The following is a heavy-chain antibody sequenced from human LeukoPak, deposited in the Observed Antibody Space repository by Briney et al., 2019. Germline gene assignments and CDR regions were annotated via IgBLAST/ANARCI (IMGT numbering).Heavy chain of an antibody. D-gene: IGHD3-10*01. CDR1: GYTFTSYG. Sequence: ASVKVSCKASGYTFTSYGISWVRQAPGQGLEWMGWISAYNGNTNYAQKLQGRVTMTTDTSTSTAYMELRSLRSDDTAVYYCAREDYRSGSYYPLDYWGQGTLVTVSS. J-gene: IGHJ4*02. CDR2: ISAYNGNT. V-gene: IGHV1-18*01. CDR3: AREDYRSGSYYPLDY.